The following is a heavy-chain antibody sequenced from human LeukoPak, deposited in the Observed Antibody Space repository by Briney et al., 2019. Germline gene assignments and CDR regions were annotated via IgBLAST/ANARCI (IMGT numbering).Heavy chain of an antibody. J-gene: IGHJ4*02. V-gene: IGHV3-21*04. Sequence: GGSLRLSCVASAFSLNTYNMNWVRQAPGKGLEWVSSISYSGSYIYYADSVKGRFTISRDNAQNSLYLQMNSLRADDTAVYYCVRDRGTYRPIDYWGQGTLVAVSS. CDR1: AFSLNTYN. CDR3: VRDRGTYRPIDY. CDR2: ISYSGSYI. D-gene: IGHD1-26*01.